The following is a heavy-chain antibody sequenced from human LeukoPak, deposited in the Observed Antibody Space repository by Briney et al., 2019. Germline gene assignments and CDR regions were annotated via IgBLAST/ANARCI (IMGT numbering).Heavy chain of an antibody. D-gene: IGHD3-22*01. CDR1: GFTFSAYG. CDR3: ARDYYDSSGLDY. Sequence: PGGSLRLSCAASGFTFSAYGMHWVRQAPGKGLEWVALMSYDESKKYYADSVKGRFTISRDISKNTLYLQMNSLRAEDTAVYYCARDYYDSSGLDYWGQGTLVTVSS. J-gene: IGHJ4*02. V-gene: IGHV3-30*03. CDR2: MSYDESKK.